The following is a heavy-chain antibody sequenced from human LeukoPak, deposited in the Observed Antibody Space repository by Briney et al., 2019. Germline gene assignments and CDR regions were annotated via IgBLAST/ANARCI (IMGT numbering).Heavy chain of an antibody. D-gene: IGHD5-18*01. CDR2: IYYSGST. CDR1: GGSISSYY. J-gene: IGHJ4*02. V-gene: IGHV4-59*01. CDR3: ARVGRSYGTEGYYFGY. Sequence: SETLSLTCTVSGGSISSYYWSWIRQPPGKGLEWIGYIYYSGSTNYNPSLKSRVTISVDTSKNQFSLKLSSVTAADTAVYYCARVGRSYGTEGYYFGYWGQGTLVTVSS.